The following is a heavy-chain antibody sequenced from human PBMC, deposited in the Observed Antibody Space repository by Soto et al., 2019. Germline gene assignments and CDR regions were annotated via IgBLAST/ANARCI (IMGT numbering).Heavy chain of an antibody. V-gene: IGHV1-69*05. CDR1: GGTFSSYA. CDR2: IIPIFATA. Sequence: QVQLVQSGAEVKKPGSSVKVSCKASGGTFSSYAISWVRQAPGQGLEWMGGIIPIFATANYAQKFQGRVTSTXDXYTNTAYMELSTLRSEDTAVYYCARDSVVATHAFDIWGQGTMVTVSS. J-gene: IGHJ3*02. D-gene: IGHD1-26*01. CDR3: ARDSVVATHAFDI.